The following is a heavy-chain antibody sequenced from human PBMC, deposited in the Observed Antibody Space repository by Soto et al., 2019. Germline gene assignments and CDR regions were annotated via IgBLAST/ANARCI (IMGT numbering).Heavy chain of an antibody. CDR2: IYSSEYT. D-gene: IGHD6-19*01. J-gene: IGHJ5*02. Sequence: TSETLCLTCTVAGGSIGGYGWSWIRQPPGKGLEWIAYIYSSEYTDYNPSLKSRVTISVDTSKNQFSLKLSSVTAADTAVYYCAREAEGSGWYINWFDPWGQGTLVTVSS. V-gene: IGHV4-59*01. CDR3: AREAEGSGWYINWFDP. CDR1: GGSIGGYG.